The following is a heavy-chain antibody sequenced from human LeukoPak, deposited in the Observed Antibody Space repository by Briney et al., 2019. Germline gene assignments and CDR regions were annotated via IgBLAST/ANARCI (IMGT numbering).Heavy chain of an antibody. Sequence: SETLSLTCAVSGGSISSSNWWSWVRQPPGKGLEWIGEIYHSGSTNYNPSLKSRVTISVDKSKNQFSLKLSSVTAADTAVYYCARLGYSCHHLVYWGQGTLVNGPS. CDR3: ARLGYSCHHLVY. J-gene: IGHJ4*02. CDR1: GGSISSSNW. D-gene: IGHD5-12*01. V-gene: IGHV4-4*02. CDR2: IYHSGST.